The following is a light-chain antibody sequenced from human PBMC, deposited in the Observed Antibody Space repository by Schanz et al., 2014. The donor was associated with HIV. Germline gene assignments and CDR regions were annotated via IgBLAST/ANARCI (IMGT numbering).Light chain of an antibody. CDR1: SSDVGGYNY. CDR3: SSYTSSKTQYVL. CDR2: EVS. V-gene: IGLV2-14*01. J-gene: IGLJ3*02. Sequence: QSALTQPASVSGSPGQSITISCTGTSSDVGGYNYVSWYQQHPGKAPKLMIYEVSKRPSGVPDRFSGSKSGNTASLTVSGLQPDDEAHYYCSSYTSSKTQYVLFGGGIKLTVL.